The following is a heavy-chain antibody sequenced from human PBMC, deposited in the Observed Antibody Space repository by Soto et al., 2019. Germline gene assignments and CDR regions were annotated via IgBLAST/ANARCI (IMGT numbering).Heavy chain of an antibody. CDR1: GYTFTSYG. D-gene: IGHD2-2*01. Sequence: ASVKVSCKASGYTFTSYGISWVRQAPGQGLEWMGWISTYNGNTNYAHKFQDRVTMTKDTSTSTAYMELRSLRSDDTAVYYCARAFRYCSSTTCYAAFDIWGQRTMVTVSS. V-gene: IGHV1-18*01. CDR2: ISTYNGNT. CDR3: ARAFRYCSSTTCYAAFDI. J-gene: IGHJ3*02.